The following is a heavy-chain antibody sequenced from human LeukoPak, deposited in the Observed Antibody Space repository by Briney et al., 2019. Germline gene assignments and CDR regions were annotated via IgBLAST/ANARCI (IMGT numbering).Heavy chain of an antibody. V-gene: IGHV3-48*04. CDR1: GFTFSTSH. CDR2: ISSSGSTI. CDR3: AREPILGYCSSTSCDPYFDY. Sequence: PGGSLRLSCAASGFTFSTSHINWVRQAPGKGLEWVSYISSSGSTIYYADSVKGRFTISRDNAKNSLYLQMNSLRAEDTAVYYCAREPILGYCSSTSCDPYFDYWGQGTLVTVSS. J-gene: IGHJ4*02. D-gene: IGHD2-2*01.